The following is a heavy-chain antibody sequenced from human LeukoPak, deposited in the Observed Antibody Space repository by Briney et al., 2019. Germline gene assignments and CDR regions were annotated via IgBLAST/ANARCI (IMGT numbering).Heavy chain of an antibody. CDR3: ARGSRSSGWYPGYWYFDL. CDR2: IYYSGST. J-gene: IGHJ2*01. Sequence: PSETLSLTCTVFGGSISSYYWSWIRQPPGKGLEWIGYIYYSGSTNYNPSLKSRVTISVDTSKNQFSLKLSSVTAADTAVYYCARGSRSSGWYPGYWYFDLWGRGTLVTVSS. D-gene: IGHD6-19*01. V-gene: IGHV4-59*08. CDR1: GGSISSYY.